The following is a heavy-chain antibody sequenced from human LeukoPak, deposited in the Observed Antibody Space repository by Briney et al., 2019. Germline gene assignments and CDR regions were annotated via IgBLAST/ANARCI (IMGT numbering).Heavy chain of an antibody. D-gene: IGHD3-10*01. CDR3: ARDRVMVRGVTDY. CDR1: GGTFSSYA. CDR2: IIPIFGTA. V-gene: IGHV1-69*13. Sequence: GASVKVSCKASGGTFSSYAISWVRQAPGQGLEWMGGIIPIFGTANYAQKFQGRVTITADESTSTAYMELSSLRSEDTAVYYCARDRVMVRGVTDYWGQGTLVTVSP. J-gene: IGHJ4*02.